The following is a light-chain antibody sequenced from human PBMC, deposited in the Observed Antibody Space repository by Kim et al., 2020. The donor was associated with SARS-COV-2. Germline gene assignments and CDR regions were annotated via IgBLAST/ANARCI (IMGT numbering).Light chain of an antibody. CDR1: SSDVGGYNY. Sequence: SITISCTGTSSDVGGYNYFSWYQQHPGKAPKLMIYDVSNRPSGVSNRFSGSKSGNTASLTISGLQAEDEADYYCSSYTSSSTDVVFGGGTQLTVL. CDR2: DVS. V-gene: IGLV2-14*03. J-gene: IGLJ2*01. CDR3: SSYTSSSTDVV.